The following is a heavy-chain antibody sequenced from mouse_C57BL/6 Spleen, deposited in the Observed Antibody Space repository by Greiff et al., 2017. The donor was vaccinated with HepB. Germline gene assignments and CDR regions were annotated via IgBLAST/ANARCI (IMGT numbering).Heavy chain of an antibody. J-gene: IGHJ2*01. CDR1: DYTFTSYW. Sequence: VQLQQPGAELVRPGSSVKLSCKASDYTFTSYWMHWVKQRPIQGLEWIGNIDPSDSETHYNQKFKDKATLTVDKSSSTAYMQLSSLTSEDSAVYYCARGAHFDYWGQGTTLTVSS. CDR2: IDPSDSET. CDR3: ARGAHFDY. V-gene: IGHV1-52*01.